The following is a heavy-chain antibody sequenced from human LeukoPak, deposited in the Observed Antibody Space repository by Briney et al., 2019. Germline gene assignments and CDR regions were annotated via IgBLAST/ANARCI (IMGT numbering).Heavy chain of an antibody. J-gene: IGHJ6*02. CDR2: ISYDGSNK. Sequence: PGGSLRLSCAASGFTFSSYGMHWVRQAPGKGLEWVAVISYDGSNKYYADSVKGRFTISRDNSKNTLYLQMNSLRAEDTAVYYCAKDRSEDIVVVLAVPSPIFGMDVWGQGTTVTVSS. D-gene: IGHD2-2*01. V-gene: IGHV3-30*18. CDR3: AKDRSEDIVVVLAVPSPIFGMDV. CDR1: GFTFSSYG.